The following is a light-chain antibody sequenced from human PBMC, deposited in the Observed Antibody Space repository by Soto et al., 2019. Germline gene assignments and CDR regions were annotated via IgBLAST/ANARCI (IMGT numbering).Light chain of an antibody. CDR1: SSDVGGYNY. CDR3: SSYRSGGTFV. V-gene: IGLV2-14*01. Sequence: QSALTQPASVSGSPGQSIAISCTGTSSDVGGYNYVSWHQQHPGKAPKVLISVVSNRPSGVPNRFSGSKSGNTASLTISGLQAEDEADYYCSSYRSGGTFVFGSGTKVTVL. CDR2: VVS. J-gene: IGLJ1*01.